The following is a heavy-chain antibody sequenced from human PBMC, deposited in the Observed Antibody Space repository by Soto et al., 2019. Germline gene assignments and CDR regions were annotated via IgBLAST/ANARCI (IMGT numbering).Heavy chain of an antibody. Sequence: SETLSLTCTVSGGSISSYYWSWIRQPPGKGLEWIGYIYYSGSTNYNPSLKGRVTISVDTSKNQFSLKLSSVTAADTAVYYCASVLAYCGGDCPVAFDIWGQGTMVTVS. CDR1: GGSISSYY. D-gene: IGHD2-21*02. CDR2: IYYSGST. J-gene: IGHJ3*02. CDR3: ASVLAYCGGDCPVAFDI. V-gene: IGHV4-59*01.